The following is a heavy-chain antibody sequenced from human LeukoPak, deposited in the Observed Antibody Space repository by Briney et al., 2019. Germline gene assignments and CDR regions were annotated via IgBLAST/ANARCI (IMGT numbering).Heavy chain of an antibody. Sequence: AGSLTLSCAASGFTFSSYAMRWVRQAPGRGLGWVSAISGSGGSTYYADSVKGRFTMSRDNSKNPLYLQMNSRRAEDTAVYYCAKRLPYSSGWYYFDYWGQGTLVTVSP. CDR2: ISGSGGST. V-gene: IGHV3-23*01. D-gene: IGHD6-19*01. J-gene: IGHJ4*02. CDR3: AKRLPYSSGWYYFDY. CDR1: GFTFSSYA.